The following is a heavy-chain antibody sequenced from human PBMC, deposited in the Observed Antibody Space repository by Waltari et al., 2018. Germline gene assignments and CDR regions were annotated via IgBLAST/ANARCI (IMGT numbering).Heavy chain of an antibody. D-gene: IGHD6-13*01. V-gene: IGHV3-53*04. CDR1: GFTVSSNY. CDR2: IYSGGST. J-gene: IGHJ3*02. Sequence: RLSCAASGFTVSSNYMSWVHQAPGKGLEWVSVIYSGGSTYYADSVKGRFTISRHNSKNTLYLQMNSLRAEDTAVYYCARDIAAAGINDAFDIWGQGTMVTVSS. CDR3: ARDIAAAGINDAFDI.